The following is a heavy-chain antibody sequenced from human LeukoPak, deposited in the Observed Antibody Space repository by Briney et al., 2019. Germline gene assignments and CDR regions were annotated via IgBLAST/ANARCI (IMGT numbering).Heavy chain of an antibody. D-gene: IGHD3-16*02. CDR2: IYTSGST. CDR3: ARVSSRVWGSYRGGVRYYYMDV. J-gene: IGHJ6*03. Sequence: SETLSLTCTVSGGSISSSSYYWSWIRQPAGRGLEWIGRIYTSGSTNYNPSLKSRVTMSVDTSKNQFSLKLSSVTAADTAVYYCARVSSRVWGSYRGGVRYYYMDVWGKGTTVTISS. CDR1: GGSISSSSYY. V-gene: IGHV4-61*02.